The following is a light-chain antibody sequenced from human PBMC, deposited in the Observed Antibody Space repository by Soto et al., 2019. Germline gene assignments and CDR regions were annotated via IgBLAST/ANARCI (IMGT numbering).Light chain of an antibody. Sequence: EIVLTQSPATLSLSPGDRATLSCRASQSVSNYLAWYQQKPGQAPRLLIYDASKRAIGIPARFSGSGSETDFTLTISSLEPEDFAVYYCQQRSNWPPLTFGGGTKVEIK. CDR2: DAS. V-gene: IGKV3-11*01. J-gene: IGKJ4*01. CDR1: QSVSNY. CDR3: QQRSNWPPLT.